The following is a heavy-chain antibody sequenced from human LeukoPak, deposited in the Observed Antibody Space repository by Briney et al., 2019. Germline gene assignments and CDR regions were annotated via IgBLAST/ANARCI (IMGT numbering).Heavy chain of an antibody. Sequence: SETLPLTCTVSGGSISSTSYYWGWIRQPPGKGLEWIGSIYYSGSTYYNPSLKSRVTISVDTSKNQFSLKLSSVTAADTAVYYCARFYGGNLNRFDPWGQGTLVTVSS. CDR2: IYYSGST. J-gene: IGHJ5*02. D-gene: IGHD4-23*01. CDR1: GGSISSTSYY. V-gene: IGHV4-39*01. CDR3: ARFYGGNLNRFDP.